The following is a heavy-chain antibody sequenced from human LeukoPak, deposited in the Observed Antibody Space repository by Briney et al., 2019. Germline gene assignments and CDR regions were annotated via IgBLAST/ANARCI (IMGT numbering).Heavy chain of an antibody. CDR2: INHSGST. CDR3: ARGAPFYSSSRPIDY. CDR1: GGSFSGYY. J-gene: IGHJ4*02. V-gene: IGHV4-34*01. Sequence: SETLSLTCAVYGGSFSGYYWSWVRQPPGKGLEWIGEINHSGSTNYNPSLKRRVTISVDTSKNQFYLKRRSVTAADTAVYYCARGAPFYSSSRPIDYWGQGTLVTVSS. D-gene: IGHD6-6*01.